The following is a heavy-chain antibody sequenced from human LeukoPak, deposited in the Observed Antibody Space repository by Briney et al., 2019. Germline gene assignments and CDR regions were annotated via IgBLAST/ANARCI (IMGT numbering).Heavy chain of an antibody. Sequence: ASVKVSCKASGYTFTGYYLPRVRQAPGQGLEWMGWINPNTGGTNYAQKFQGRVTMTRDTSISTAYMELSRLRSDDTAVYYCARGDSWHDYWGQGTLVTVSS. D-gene: IGHD6-13*01. V-gene: IGHV1-2*02. CDR1: GYTFTGYY. J-gene: IGHJ4*02. CDR3: ARGDSWHDY. CDR2: INPNTGGT.